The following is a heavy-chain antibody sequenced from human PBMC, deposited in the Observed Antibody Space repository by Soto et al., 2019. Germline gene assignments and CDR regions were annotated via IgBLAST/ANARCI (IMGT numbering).Heavy chain of an antibody. V-gene: IGHV3-72*01. J-gene: IGHJ4*02. CDR3: ARLPSRHWVDY. CDR1: GFTLSDHY. CDR2: SRDKAQGYST. Sequence: PGGSLRLPCAGSGFTLSDHYSDWVRQAPGKGLEWVGRSRDKAQGYSTAYAASVKGRFTTSRDESKNSVYLQMNSLKTEDTAVYYCARLPSRHWVDYWGQGTLVTVSS. D-gene: IGHD3-16*01.